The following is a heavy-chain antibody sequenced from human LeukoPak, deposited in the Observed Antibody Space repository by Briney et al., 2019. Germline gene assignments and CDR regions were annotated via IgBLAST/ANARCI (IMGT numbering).Heavy chain of an antibody. CDR1: GGSISSSSYY. J-gene: IGHJ3*02. V-gene: IGHV4-39*07. CDR2: IYYSGST. CDR3: AREGSAFDI. Sequence: SETLSLTCTVSGGSISSSSYYWGWIRQPPGKGLEWIGSIYYSGSTYYNPSLKSRVTISVDTSKNQFSLKLSSVTAADTAVYYCAREGSAFDIWGQGTMVTVSS.